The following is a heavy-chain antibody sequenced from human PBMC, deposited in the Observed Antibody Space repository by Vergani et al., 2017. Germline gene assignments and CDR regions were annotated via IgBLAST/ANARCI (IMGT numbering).Heavy chain of an antibody. V-gene: IGHV4-30-4*01. CDR1: GDSMNSDDFY. CDR2: IFYSGST. J-gene: IGHJ4*02. D-gene: IGHD1-20*01. CDR3: ARFKWHDIEY. Sequence: QVQLQESGPGLVKPSQTLSLTCTVSGDSMNSDDFYWSWIRQPPGKGLEWIGNIFYSGSTYYNPSLKSRLTLSVALSKNLFSLKLNSVTAADSAVYYCARFKWHDIEYWGQGTLVTVSS.